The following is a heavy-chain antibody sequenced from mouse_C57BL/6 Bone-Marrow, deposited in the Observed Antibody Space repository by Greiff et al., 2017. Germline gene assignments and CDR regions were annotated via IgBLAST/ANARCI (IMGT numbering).Heavy chain of an antibody. CDR1: GFTFTDYY. CDR2: IRNKANGYTT. J-gene: IGHJ2*01. CDR3: ARYDDYDVDY. V-gene: IGHV7-3*01. D-gene: IGHD2-4*01. Sequence: EVKLVESGGGLVQPGGSLSLSCAASGFTFTDYYMSWVRQPPGKALEWLGFIRNKANGYTTEYSASVKGRFTISRDNSQSILYLQMNALRAEDGATYYCARYDDYDVDYWGQGTTLTVSA.